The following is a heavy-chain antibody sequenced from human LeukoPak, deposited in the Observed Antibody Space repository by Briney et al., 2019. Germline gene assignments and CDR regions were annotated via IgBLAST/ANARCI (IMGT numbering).Heavy chain of an antibody. CDR2: ISYDGSNK. V-gene: IGHV3-30-3*02. J-gene: IGHJ4*02. Sequence: PGRSLRLSCAASGFTFSSYAMHWVRQAPGKGLEWVAVISYDGSNKYYADSVKGRFTISRDNSKNTLYLQMNSLRAEDTAVYYCAKYSSSFRSYYFDYWGQGTLVTVSS. CDR1: GFTFSSYA. D-gene: IGHD6-6*01. CDR3: AKYSSSFRSYYFDY.